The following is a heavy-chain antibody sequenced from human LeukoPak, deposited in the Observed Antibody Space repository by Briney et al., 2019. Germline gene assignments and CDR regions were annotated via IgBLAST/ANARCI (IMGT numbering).Heavy chain of an antibody. Sequence: SGGSLRLSCAASGFSFSSYGMHWVRQAPGKGLEWVAVIWYDGSNKYYADSVKGRFTISRDNSKNTLYLQMSSLRAEDTAVYYCAKDKIAAAGNDYWGQGTLVTVSS. CDR1: GFSFSSYG. J-gene: IGHJ4*02. V-gene: IGHV3-33*06. CDR3: AKDKIAAAGNDY. CDR2: IWYDGSNK. D-gene: IGHD6-13*01.